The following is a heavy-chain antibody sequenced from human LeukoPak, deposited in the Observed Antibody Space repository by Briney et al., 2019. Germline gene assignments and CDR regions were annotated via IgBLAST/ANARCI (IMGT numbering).Heavy chain of an antibody. D-gene: IGHD4-11*01. CDR2: IWHDGSSK. Sequence: GGSLRLSCAASGFIFSHYGMHWVRQAPGKGLEWVAVIWHDGSSKYYADSVKGRFTISRDNSENTVYLQMNSLRADDTAVYYCAKDAQRGFDYSNSLEYWGQGDLVTVSS. V-gene: IGHV3-33*06. CDR3: AKDAQRGFDYSNSLEY. CDR1: GFIFSHYG. J-gene: IGHJ4*02.